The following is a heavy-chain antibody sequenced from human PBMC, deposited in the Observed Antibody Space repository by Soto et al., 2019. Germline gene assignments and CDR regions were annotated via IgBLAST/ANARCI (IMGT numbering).Heavy chain of an antibody. D-gene: IGHD6-13*01. Sequence: PSETLSLTCTVSGGSISSYYWSWIRQPPGKGLEWIGYIYYSGSTNYNPSLKSRVTISVDTSKNQFSLKLSSVTAADTAAYYCARVSYIAAAGTFDYWGQGTLVTVSS. CDR3: ARVSYIAAAGTFDY. CDR1: GGSISSYY. J-gene: IGHJ4*02. V-gene: IGHV4-59*01. CDR2: IYYSGST.